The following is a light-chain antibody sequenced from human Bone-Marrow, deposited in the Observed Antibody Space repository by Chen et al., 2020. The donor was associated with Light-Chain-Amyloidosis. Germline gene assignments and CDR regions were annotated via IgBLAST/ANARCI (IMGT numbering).Light chain of an antibody. J-gene: IGKJ4*01. CDR1: PTSSSNY. V-gene: IGKV3-20*01. Sequence: EIVLTQSPGTLSLSPGEGANLSCWASPTSSSNYLTWYQQKFGQAPRLLIYGSSSSVTGIPDMFTGSGSGTNCTLTINRLHPEDCAMDYCQQYGTSPLTFGGGTKVDIK. CDR3: QQYGTSPLT. CDR2: GSS.